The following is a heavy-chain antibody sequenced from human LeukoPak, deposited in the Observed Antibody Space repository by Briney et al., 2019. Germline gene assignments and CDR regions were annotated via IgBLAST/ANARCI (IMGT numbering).Heavy chain of an antibody. J-gene: IGHJ4*02. Sequence: GESLKISCKGSGYSFTSYWIGWVRQMPGKGLEWMGIIYPGDSDTRYSPSFQGQVTISADKSISTAYLQWSSLKASDTAMYYCARQTGPMITVTSFDYWGQGTLVTVSS. D-gene: IGHD4-17*01. V-gene: IGHV5-51*01. CDR1: GYSFTSYW. CDR3: ARQTGPMITVTSFDY. CDR2: IYPGDSDT.